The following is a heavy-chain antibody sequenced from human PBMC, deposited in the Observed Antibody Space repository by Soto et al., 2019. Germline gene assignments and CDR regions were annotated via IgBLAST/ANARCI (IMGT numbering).Heavy chain of an antibody. CDR1: GGTFSSYA. CDR2: IIPIFGTA. V-gene: IGHV1-69*13. J-gene: IGHJ4*02. Sequence: SVKVSCKASGGTFSSYAISWVRQAPGQGLEWMGGIIPIFGTANYAQKFQGRVTITADESTSTAYMELSSLRSEDTAVYYCARDRTYCTNGVCYNFDYWGQGTLVTV. CDR3: ARDRTYCTNGVCYNFDY. D-gene: IGHD2-8*01.